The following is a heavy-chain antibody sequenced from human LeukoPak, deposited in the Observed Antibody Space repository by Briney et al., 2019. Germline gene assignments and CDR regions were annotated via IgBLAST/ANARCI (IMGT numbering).Heavy chain of an antibody. D-gene: IGHD3-3*01. CDR3: ARAGITIFGVVNY. J-gene: IGHJ4*02. Sequence: ASVKVSCKASGYTFTSYGISWVRQAPGQGLEWMGWISAYNGNTNYAQKLQGRVTMTRNTSISTAYMELSSLRSEDTAVYYCARAGITIFGVVNYWGQGTLVTVSS. V-gene: IGHV1-18*01. CDR2: ISAYNGNT. CDR1: GYTFTSYG.